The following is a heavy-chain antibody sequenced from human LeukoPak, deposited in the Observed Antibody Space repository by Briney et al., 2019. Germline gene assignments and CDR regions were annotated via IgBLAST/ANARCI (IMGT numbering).Heavy chain of an antibody. Sequence: GGSLRLSCAAYRFTFSSYAMSWVRQAPGKGREWVSAISGSGATTYYADSVTGPFTISRDNSTNTLYLKRNSVRAEDTAVYYCAKDPMAKAVWWYFDLWGRGTLVTVSS. CDR2: ISGSGATT. CDR3: AKDPMAKAVWWYFDL. V-gene: IGHV3-23*01. J-gene: IGHJ2*01. CDR1: RFTFSSYA. D-gene: IGHD3-16*01.